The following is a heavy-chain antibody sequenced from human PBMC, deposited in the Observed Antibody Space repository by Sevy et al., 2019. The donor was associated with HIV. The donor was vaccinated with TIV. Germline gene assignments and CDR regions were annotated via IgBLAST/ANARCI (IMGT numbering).Heavy chain of an antibody. D-gene: IGHD3-22*01. CDR2: IDSGGST. V-gene: IGHV3-66*01. Sequence: GGSLRLSCEASGFTVSGNYMAWVRLAPGKGLEWVSLIDSGGSTDYADSVKGRFTISRDNAKNTLYLQMNPLRAEDTAVYFCAMDRYYDASGYYYYYYGMDVWGQGTTVTVSS. CDR1: GFTVSGNY. CDR3: AMDRYYDASGYYYYYYGMDV. J-gene: IGHJ6*02.